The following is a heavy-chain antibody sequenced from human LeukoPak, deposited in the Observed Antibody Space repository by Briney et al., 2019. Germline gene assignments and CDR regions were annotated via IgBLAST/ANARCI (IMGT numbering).Heavy chain of an antibody. CDR3: TGEGSTSGFFD. J-gene: IGHJ4*02. CDR2: INRSGDPR. D-gene: IGHD3-22*01. CDR1: GFIFSSFE. Sequence: GGSLRLSCAVSGFIFSSFEMNWVRQAPGKGLEWISYINRSGDPRDYADSVKGRFTISRDNAKNSLFLQMNSLRAEDTAVYYCTGEGSTSGFFDWGQGTLVTVSS. V-gene: IGHV3-48*03.